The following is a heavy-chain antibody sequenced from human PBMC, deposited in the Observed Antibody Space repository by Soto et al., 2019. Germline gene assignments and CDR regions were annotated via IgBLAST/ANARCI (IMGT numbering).Heavy chain of an antibody. D-gene: IGHD2-15*01. CDR3: AREENCSGGTCYSEYFHR. V-gene: IGHV1-46*01. Sequence: VASVKVSCKASGYLFTAYSMHWVRLAPGQGLEWMGVVNPSGGSTKYAQNFQGRVTMTRDTSTTTTYMELSSLRSDDTAIYYCAREENCSGGTCYSEYFHRWGQGTLVTVSS. CDR2: VNPSGGST. CDR1: GYLFTAYS. J-gene: IGHJ1*01.